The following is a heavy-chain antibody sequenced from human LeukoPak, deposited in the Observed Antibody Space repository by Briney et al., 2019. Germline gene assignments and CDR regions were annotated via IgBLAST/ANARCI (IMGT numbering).Heavy chain of an antibody. D-gene: IGHD1-26*01. Sequence: ETLSLTCAVYGGSFCGYYWSWIRQPPGKGLEWIGEINHSGSTNYNPSLKSRVTISVDTSKNQFSLKLSSVTAADTAVYYCASSGSYYGRLDYWGQGTLVTVSP. CDR3: ASSGSYYGRLDY. V-gene: IGHV4-34*01. CDR1: GGSFCGYY. CDR2: INHSGST. J-gene: IGHJ4*02.